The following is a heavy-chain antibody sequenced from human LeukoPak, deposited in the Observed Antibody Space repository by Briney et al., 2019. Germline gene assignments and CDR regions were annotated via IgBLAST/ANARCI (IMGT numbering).Heavy chain of an antibody. CDR2: ISYDGSNK. Sequence: GGSLRLSCAASGFTFSSYGMHWVRQAPGKGLEWVAVISYDGSNKYYADSVKGRFTISRDNSKNTLYLQMNSLRAEDTAVYYCAKEPATRWLATFDYWGQGTLVTVSS. CDR3: AKEPATRWLATFDY. CDR1: GFTFSSYG. J-gene: IGHJ4*02. V-gene: IGHV3-30*18. D-gene: IGHD6-19*01.